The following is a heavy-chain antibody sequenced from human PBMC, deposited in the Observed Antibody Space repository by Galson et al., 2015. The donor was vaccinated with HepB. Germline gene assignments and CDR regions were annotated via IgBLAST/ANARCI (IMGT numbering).Heavy chain of an antibody. J-gene: IGHJ4*02. D-gene: IGHD1-26*01. CDR1: GFTFSSYS. V-gene: IGHV3-48*02. CDR2: ISSSSSTI. Sequence: SLRLSCAASGFTFSSYSMNWVRQAPGKGQEWVSYISSSSSTIYYADSVKGRFTISKDNAKNSLYLQMNSLRDEDTAVYYCARDSRIGSGSHRPYYFDYWGQGALVTVSS. CDR3: ARDSRIGSGSHRPYYFDY.